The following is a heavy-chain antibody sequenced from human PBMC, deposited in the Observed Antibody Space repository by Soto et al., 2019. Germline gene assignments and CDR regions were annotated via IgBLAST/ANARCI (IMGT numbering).Heavy chain of an antibody. Sequence: QVQLVQSGAEVKTPGSSVEVSCKASGGIFSSFSITWVRQVPGHGLEWMGGIIPMTGTPNYAEKFQGRLTLTADASTRTAYLVLSSLKSEDTAVYYCARGPLLPGATSWLDPWGQGTVVIVSS. J-gene: IGHJ5*02. CDR1: GGIFSSFS. CDR2: IIPMTGTP. CDR3: ARGPLLPGATSWLDP. D-gene: IGHD2-2*01. V-gene: IGHV1-69*01.